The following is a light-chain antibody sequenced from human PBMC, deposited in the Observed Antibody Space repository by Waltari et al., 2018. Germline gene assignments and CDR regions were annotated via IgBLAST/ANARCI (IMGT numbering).Light chain of an antibody. J-gene: IGLJ3*02. V-gene: IGLV1-44*01. CDR1: ASNIGGNL. Sequence: QSVLTQPPSASGTPGQRVTISFSGSASNIGGNLVNWYQQFPGKAPKLLIYRSDLRPSGVPDRFSGSKSGTSASLAISGLQSEDEADYFCASWDDSLNGHWVFGGGTKVTVL. CDR2: RSD. CDR3: ASWDDSLNGHWV.